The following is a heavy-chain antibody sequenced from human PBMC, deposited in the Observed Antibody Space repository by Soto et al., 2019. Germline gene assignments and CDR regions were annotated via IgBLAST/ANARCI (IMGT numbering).Heavy chain of an antibody. J-gene: IGHJ4*02. Sequence: EVQLVESGGGLIQPGGSLRLSCAASGLTVSSNYMSWVRQAPGKGLEWVSVIYSGGSTYYADSVKDRFTISRDNSKNTLYLQMNGLRAEDTAVYYCARGGSRRLQLLFVFDSWGQGTLVTVSS. D-gene: IGHD1-1*01. CDR2: IYSGGST. CDR3: ARGGSRRLQLLFVFDS. V-gene: IGHV3-53*01. CDR1: GLTVSSNY.